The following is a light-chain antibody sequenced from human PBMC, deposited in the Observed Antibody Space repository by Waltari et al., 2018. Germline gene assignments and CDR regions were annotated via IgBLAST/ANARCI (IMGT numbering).Light chain of an antibody. Sequence: DIQMTQSPSSLSASVGDKVTITCRTSQSLSNFLNCYQQKSGEAPNLLIYSASNLRSEVPSRFTGRGSGTDFTLTISGLQPEDFASYFCQQSYSSPYTFGQGTKLDIK. V-gene: IGKV1-39*01. CDR2: SAS. CDR3: QQSYSSPYT. CDR1: QSLSNF. J-gene: IGKJ2*01.